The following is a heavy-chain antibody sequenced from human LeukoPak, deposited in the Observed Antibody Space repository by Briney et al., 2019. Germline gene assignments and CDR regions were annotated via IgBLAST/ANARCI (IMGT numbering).Heavy chain of an antibody. Sequence: PGGSLRLSCAASGFTFSSYEMKWVRQAPGKGLEWGSYISSSGSTIYYADSVKGRFTISRDNPKNSLYLQSNSMRAEDTAVYYCARGAGTMVVTRDAFDIWGQGTMVTVSS. CDR1: GFTFSSYE. CDR3: ARGAGTMVVTRDAFDI. D-gene: IGHD4-23*01. J-gene: IGHJ3*02. V-gene: IGHV3-48*03. CDR2: ISSSGSTI.